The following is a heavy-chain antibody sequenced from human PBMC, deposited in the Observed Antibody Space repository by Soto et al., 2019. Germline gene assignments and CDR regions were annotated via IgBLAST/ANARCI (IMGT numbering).Heavy chain of an antibody. J-gene: IGHJ5*02. CDR1: GGSISSGDYY. CDR3: ARGIQIWPRFDP. D-gene: IGHD5-18*01. V-gene: IGHV4-30-4*01. Sequence: SETLSLTCTVSGGSISSGDYYWSWIRQPPGKGLEWIGYIYYSGSTYYNPSLKSRVTISVDTSKNQFSLKLSSVTAADTAVYYCARGIQIWPRFDPWGQGTLVTVS. CDR2: IYYSGST.